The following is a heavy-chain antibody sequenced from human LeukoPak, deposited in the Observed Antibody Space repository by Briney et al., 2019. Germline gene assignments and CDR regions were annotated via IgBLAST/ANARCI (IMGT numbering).Heavy chain of an antibody. CDR3: ARVGRLAAGAGDS. CDR1: GYRFTSYW. Sequence: ESLKISCEGSGYRFTSYWIAWVRHMPGKGLEWMGVIFPRDSETRYSPSLQGQITISADRSINTAYLQWSSLKASDTGIYYCARVGRLAAGAGDSWGQGTLVTVSS. J-gene: IGHJ4*02. CDR2: IFPRDSET. V-gene: IGHV5-51*01. D-gene: IGHD6-13*01.